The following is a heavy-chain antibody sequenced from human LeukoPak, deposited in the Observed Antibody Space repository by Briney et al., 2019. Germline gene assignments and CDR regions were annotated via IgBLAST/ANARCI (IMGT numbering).Heavy chain of an antibody. D-gene: IGHD2-15*01. Sequence: GASVKVSCKVSGYTLTGLCMHWVRQAPGKGLEWMGGFDPEDGETIYAQKFQGRVTMTEDTSTDTAYMELSSLRSEDTAVYYCANEYCSGGSWYSSEYFQRWGQGTLVTVSS. V-gene: IGHV1-24*01. J-gene: IGHJ1*01. CDR3: ANEYCSGGSWYSSEYFQR. CDR2: FDPEDGET. CDR1: GYTLTGLC.